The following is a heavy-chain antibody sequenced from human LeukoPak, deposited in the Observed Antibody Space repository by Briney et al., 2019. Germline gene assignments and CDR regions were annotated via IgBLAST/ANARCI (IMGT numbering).Heavy chain of an antibody. J-gene: IGHJ4*02. CDR3: ARGRGRYYYDSSGRREFDY. D-gene: IGHD3-22*01. CDR1: GGSFCGYY. Sequence: PSETLSLTCAVYGGSFCGYYWSCIRQPPGKGLGWAGEINHSGSTNYNPSLKSRVTISVDTSNNQFSLKLSSVTAADTAVYYCARGRGRYYYDSSGRREFDYWGQGTLVTVSS. CDR2: INHSGST. V-gene: IGHV4-34*01.